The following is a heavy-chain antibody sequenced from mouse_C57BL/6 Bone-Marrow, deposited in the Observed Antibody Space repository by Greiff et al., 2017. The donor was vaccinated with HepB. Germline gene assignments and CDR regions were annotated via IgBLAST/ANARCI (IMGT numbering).Heavy chain of an antibody. CDR3: TRDYYYASSYGRYSMDY. Sequence: EVQVVESGEGLVKPGGSLQLSCAASGFTLSSYAMSWVRQTPEKRLAWVAYISSGGDYIYYAATVKGRFTISRDNARNTLYLQMSSLKSEDTAMYYCTRDYYYASSYGRYSMDYWGQGTSVTVAS. D-gene: IGHD1-1*01. CDR2: ISSGGDYI. CDR1: GFTLSSYA. V-gene: IGHV5-9-1*02. J-gene: IGHJ4*01.